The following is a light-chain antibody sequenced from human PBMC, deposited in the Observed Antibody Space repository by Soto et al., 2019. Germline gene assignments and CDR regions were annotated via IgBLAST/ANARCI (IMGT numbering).Light chain of an antibody. CDR3: QQYGSSPMT. CDR1: QSVSSDY. V-gene: IGKV3-20*01. Sequence: EIVLTQSPGTLSLSPGERATLSCRARQSVSSDYLAWYQQKPGQSPRLLVYGVSSRATGIPDRFSGSGSGTDFTLTISRLEPDDLAVYYCQQYGSSPMTFGQGTKVEIQ. CDR2: GVS. J-gene: IGKJ1*01.